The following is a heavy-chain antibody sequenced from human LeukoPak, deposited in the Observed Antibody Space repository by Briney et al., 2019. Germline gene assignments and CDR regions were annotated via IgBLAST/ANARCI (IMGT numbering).Heavy chain of an antibody. V-gene: IGHV3-53*01. CDR3: AREGGSLVATSDY. CDR2: IYSGGST. CDR1: GFTVSSNY. J-gene: IGHJ4*02. Sequence: PGGSLRLSCAASGFTVSSNYMSWVRQAPGKGLEWVSVIYSGGSTYYADSVKGRFTISRDNSKNTLYLQMNSLRAEDTAVYYCAREGGSLVATSDYWGQGTLVTVSS. D-gene: IGHD3-16*01.